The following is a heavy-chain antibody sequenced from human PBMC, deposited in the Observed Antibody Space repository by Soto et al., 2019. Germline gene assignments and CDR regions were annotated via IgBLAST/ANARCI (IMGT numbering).Heavy chain of an antibody. CDR1: GASVSSNSAA. V-gene: IGHV6-1*01. Sequence: SETLSLTCAISGASVSSNSAAWNWIRQSPSRGLEWLGRTYYRSKWYNDYAVSVKSRITINPDTSKNKFCLRLNAVTPKDTAVYYCARDFRPWPGGQQLADYYYCYGMDVWGQGTTVTVSS. CDR2: TYYRSKWYN. CDR3: ARDFRPWPGGQQLADYYYCYGMDV. J-gene: IGHJ6*02. D-gene: IGHD6-13*01.